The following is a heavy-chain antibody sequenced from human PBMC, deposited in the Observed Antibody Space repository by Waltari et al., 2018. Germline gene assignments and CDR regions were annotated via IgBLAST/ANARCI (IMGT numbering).Heavy chain of an antibody. Sequence: EVQLVESGGGLVQSGGSLRLSCAASGFTFSTYNMNWVRQAPGKGLEWRSYIRSGSGSIYYADSVKGRFTISRDNARNSLYLQMNNLRAEDTAVYYCATRGGISNWGLDYWGQGTLVTVSS. CDR3: ATRGGISNWGLDY. CDR1: GFTFSTYN. D-gene: IGHD7-27*01. V-gene: IGHV3-48*04. CDR2: IRSGSGSI. J-gene: IGHJ4*02.